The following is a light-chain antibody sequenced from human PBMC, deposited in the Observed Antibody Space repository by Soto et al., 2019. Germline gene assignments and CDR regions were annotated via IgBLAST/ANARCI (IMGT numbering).Light chain of an antibody. Sequence: DIQMTQSPSTLFASVGDRVTITCRASQGISSYLAWYQQKPGKAPKLLIYGASTLQSGVPSRFSGSGSGTDFTLTISSLQPEDFATYYCQQLNSYPTFGQGTRLEIK. J-gene: IGKJ5*01. V-gene: IGKV1-9*01. CDR3: QQLNSYPT. CDR1: QGISSY. CDR2: GAS.